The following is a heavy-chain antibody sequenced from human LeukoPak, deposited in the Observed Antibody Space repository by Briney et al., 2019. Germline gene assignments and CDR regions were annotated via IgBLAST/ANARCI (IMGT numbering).Heavy chain of an antibody. CDR1: GYTFTSYD. CDR2: MNPNSGNT. CDR3: ARGPSLLWFGELLPMPLY. V-gene: IGHV1-8*01. J-gene: IGHJ4*02. D-gene: IGHD3-10*01. Sequence: GASVKDSCEASGYTFTSYDINWVRQATGQGLEWMGWMNPNSGNTGYAQKFQGRVTMTRNTSISTAYMELSSLRSEDTAVYYCARGPSLLWFGELLPMPLYWGQGTLVTVSS.